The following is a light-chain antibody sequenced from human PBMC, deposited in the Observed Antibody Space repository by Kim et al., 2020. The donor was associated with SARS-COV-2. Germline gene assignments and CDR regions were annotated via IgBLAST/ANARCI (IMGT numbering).Light chain of an antibody. J-gene: IGKJ4*01. V-gene: IGKV2-24*01. CDR2: KIS. CDR3: MQAIEFPLI. Sequence: DIVMTQTPLSSSVILGQPASISCRSSQSLAQSDGNTHLSWLQQRPGQPPRLLIYKISKRFSGVPDRFSGSGAGTDFTLRISRVEAEDVGVYYCMQAIEFPLIFGGGTKVDIK. CDR1: QSLAQSDGNTH.